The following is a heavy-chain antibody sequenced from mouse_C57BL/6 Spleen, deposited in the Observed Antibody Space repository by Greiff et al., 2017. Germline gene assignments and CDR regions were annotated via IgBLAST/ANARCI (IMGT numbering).Heavy chain of an antibody. D-gene: IGHD1-1*01. CDR3: ARHSDYYSSSYHYFGY. CDR1: GFTFSSYG. J-gene: IGHJ2*01. Sequence: EVQLVESGGDLVKPGGSLKLSCAASGFTFSSYGMSWVRQTPDKRLEWVATISSGGSYTYYTDSVKGRFTISRDNAKNTLYLQMSSLKSEDTAMYYCARHSDYYSSSYHYFGYWGQGATLTVSS. V-gene: IGHV5-6*01. CDR2: ISSGGSYT.